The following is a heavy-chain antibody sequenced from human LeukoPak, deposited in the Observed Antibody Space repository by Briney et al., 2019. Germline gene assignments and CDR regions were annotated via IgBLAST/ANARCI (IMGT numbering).Heavy chain of an antibody. D-gene: IGHD6-19*01. CDR2: ISSSSSYI. CDR3: ARDRVAVAGIMDYFDY. CDR1: GFTFSSYS. Sequence: GGSLRLSCAASGFTFSSYSMNWVRQAPGKGLEWGSSISSSSSYIYYADSVKGRFTISRDNAKNSLYLQMNSLRAEDTAVYYCARDRVAVAGIMDYFDYWGQGTLVTVSS. J-gene: IGHJ4*02. V-gene: IGHV3-21*01.